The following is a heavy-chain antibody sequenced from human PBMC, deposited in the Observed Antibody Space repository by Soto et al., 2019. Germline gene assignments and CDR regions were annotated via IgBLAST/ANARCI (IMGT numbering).Heavy chain of an antibody. V-gene: IGHV1-18*01. D-gene: IGHD1-26*01. Sequence: ASVKVSCKASGSTFTSYGISWVRQAPGQGLEWMGWISAYNGNTNYAQKLQGRVTITRDTSASTAYMELSSLRSEDTAVYYCAREGGSYYWFDPWGQGTRVTVSS. CDR2: ISAYNGNT. J-gene: IGHJ5*02. CDR3: AREGGSYYWFDP. CDR1: GSTFTSYG.